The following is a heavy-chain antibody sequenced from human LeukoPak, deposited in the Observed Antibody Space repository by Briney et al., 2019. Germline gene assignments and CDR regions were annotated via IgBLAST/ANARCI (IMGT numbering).Heavy chain of an antibody. D-gene: IGHD3-10*02. CDR1: GFTFSSYE. CDR2: ISSSGSTI. Sequence: GRSPRLSCAASGFTFSSYEMNWVRQAPGKGLEWVSYISSSGSTIYYADSVKGRFTISGDNAKNSLYLQMNSLRAEDTAVYYCAELGITMIGGVWGKGTTVTISS. V-gene: IGHV3-48*03. CDR3: AELGITMIGGV. J-gene: IGHJ6*04.